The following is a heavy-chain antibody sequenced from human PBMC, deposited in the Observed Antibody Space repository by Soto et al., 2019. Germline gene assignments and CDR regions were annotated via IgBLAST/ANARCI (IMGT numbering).Heavy chain of an antibody. D-gene: IGHD3-22*01. CDR3: ARDRGPSSGYYPYWFDP. CDR1: GYTFTSYY. Sequence: VKVSCKASGYTFTSYYMHWVRQAPGQGLEWMGGIIPIFGTANYAQKFQGRVTITADESTSTAYMELSSLRSEDTAVYYCARDRGPSSGYYPYWFDPWGQGTLVTVSS. CDR2: IIPIFGTA. V-gene: IGHV1-69*01. J-gene: IGHJ5*02.